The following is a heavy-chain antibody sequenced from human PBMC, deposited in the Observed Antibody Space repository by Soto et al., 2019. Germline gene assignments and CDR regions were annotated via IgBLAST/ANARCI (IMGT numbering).Heavy chain of an antibody. CDR3: AKEMQRGMDG. CDR2: IYPNTGGT. CDR1: GYTFSDYH. J-gene: IGHJ6*02. Sequence: QVQLVQSGAEVKNPGASVKVSCKASGYTFSDYHMHWVRQAPGQGLEWMGWIYPNTGGTSYAQKFQGRVTMTRDTSIRTAYMELSRLRSDDTAVYYCAKEMQRGMDGWGQGTMVTVSS. V-gene: IGHV1-2*02.